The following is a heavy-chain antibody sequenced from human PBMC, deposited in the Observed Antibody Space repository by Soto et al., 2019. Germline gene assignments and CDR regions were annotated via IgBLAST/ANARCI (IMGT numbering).Heavy chain of an antibody. CDR1: GGTFSSYA. CDR3: AREGGYYDSSGYYYVAHAFDI. CDR2: IIPIFGTA. V-gene: IGHV1-69*12. D-gene: IGHD3-22*01. J-gene: IGHJ3*02. Sequence: QVQLVQSGAEVKKPGSSVKVSCKASGGTFSSYAISWVRQAPGQGLEWMGGIIPIFGTANYAQKFQGRVTITADESTSTAYMELSSLRSEDTAVYYCAREGGYYDSSGYYYVAHAFDIWGQGTMVTVSS.